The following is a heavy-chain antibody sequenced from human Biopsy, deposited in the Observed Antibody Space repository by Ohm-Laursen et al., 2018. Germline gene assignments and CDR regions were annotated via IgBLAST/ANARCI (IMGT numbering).Heavy chain of an antibody. CDR2: IFYSANT. Sequence: TLSLTCTVSGVSINGGRYYWNWIRHHPGKGLEWIGNIFYSANTYYNPSLKSRVTISVDTSKNQLSLRLNSVTAADTAVYYCARATNSTGWPYYYFYGMDVWGQGTTVTVSS. CDR1: GVSINGGRYY. J-gene: IGHJ6*02. V-gene: IGHV4-31*03. CDR3: ARATNSTGWPYYYFYGMDV. D-gene: IGHD2/OR15-2a*01.